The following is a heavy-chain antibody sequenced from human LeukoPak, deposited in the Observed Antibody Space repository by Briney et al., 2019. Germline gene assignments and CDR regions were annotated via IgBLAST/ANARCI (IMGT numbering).Heavy chain of an antibody. D-gene: IGHD2-15*01. J-gene: IGHJ4*02. CDR3: ARLYGVAGDGDY. CDR1: GYTFTSHA. V-gene: IGHV1-3*01. CDR2: INAGNGNT. Sequence: ASVKVSCTASGYTFTSHAMHWVRQAPGQRLEWMGWINAGNGNTKYSQKFQGRVTITRDTSASTAYMELSSLRSEDTAVYYCARLYGVAGDGDYWGQGTLVTVSS.